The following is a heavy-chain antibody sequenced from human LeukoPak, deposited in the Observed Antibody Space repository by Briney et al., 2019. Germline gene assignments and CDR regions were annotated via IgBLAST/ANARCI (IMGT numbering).Heavy chain of an antibody. CDR3: ARRSPLVAVTTAHYYDY. V-gene: IGHV4-39*01. CDR2: TFYNGNT. CDR1: GDSISNSNYF. Sequence: PSETLSLTCTVSGDSISNSNYFWGWIRQPPGQGLEWIGEVFYNGNTFYNGNTYYNPSIKSRVTFSTDTSKNQFSLTLTSAAASDTAFYYCARRSPLVAVTTAHYYDYWGKGTLVTVSS. D-gene: IGHD2-21*02. J-gene: IGHJ4*02.